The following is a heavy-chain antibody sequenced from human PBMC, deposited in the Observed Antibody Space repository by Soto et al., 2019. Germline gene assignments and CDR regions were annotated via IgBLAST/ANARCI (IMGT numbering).Heavy chain of an antibody. J-gene: IGHJ4*02. CDR3: AKESPYDFWSGYPGYFDY. CDR2: ISGSGGST. Sequence: GGSLRLSCAASGFTFSSYAMSWVRQAPGKGLEWVSAISGSGGSTYYADSVKGRFTISRDNSKNTLYLQMNSLRAEDTAVYYCAKESPYDFWSGYPGYFDYWGQGTLVTVSS. V-gene: IGHV3-23*01. CDR1: GFTFSSYA. D-gene: IGHD3-3*01.